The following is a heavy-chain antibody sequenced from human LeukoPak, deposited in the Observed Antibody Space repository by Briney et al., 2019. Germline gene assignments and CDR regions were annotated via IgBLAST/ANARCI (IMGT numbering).Heavy chain of an antibody. CDR2: ISYHGSNK. CDR1: GXTFSSYG. D-gene: IGHD6-19*01. Sequence: GRSLRLSCAASGXTFSSYGMHWVRQAPGKGLEWVAVISYHGSNKYYADSVKGRFTISRDNSKNTLYLQMNGLSAEDTAVYYCATDQYSSGWSFDYWGQGTLVTVSS. J-gene: IGHJ4*02. V-gene: IGHV3-30*03. CDR3: ATDQYSSGWSFDY.